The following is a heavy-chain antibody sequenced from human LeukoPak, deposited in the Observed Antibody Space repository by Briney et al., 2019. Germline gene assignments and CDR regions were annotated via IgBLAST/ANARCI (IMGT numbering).Heavy chain of an antibody. CDR1: GYTFTTYG. Sequence: ASVKVSCRASGYTFTTYGITWVRQAPGQGLEWMGWISAYNGNTNYAQELQGRVTMTTDTSTSTAYMELRSLRSDDTAVYYCARDRGNYDSSDPLDYWGQGTLVTVSS. V-gene: IGHV1-18*01. D-gene: IGHD3-22*01. CDR2: ISAYNGNT. J-gene: IGHJ4*02. CDR3: ARDRGNYDSSDPLDY.